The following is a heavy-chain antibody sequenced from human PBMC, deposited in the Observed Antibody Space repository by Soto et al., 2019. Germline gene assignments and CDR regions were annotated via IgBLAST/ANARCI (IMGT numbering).Heavy chain of an antibody. Sequence: QVQLVESGGGVVQPGRSLRLSCAASGFTFSSYGMHWVRQAPGKGLEWVAVIAYDGSNKYYADSVKGLFTIPRDNSKYPLYLQMNSLNAEDTAVYYCAKDKMVAATPVYYCMDVWGQGTTVTVSS. CDR3: AKDKMVAATPVYYCMDV. CDR1: GFTFSSYG. J-gene: IGHJ6*02. D-gene: IGHD2-15*01. CDR2: IAYDGSNK. V-gene: IGHV3-30*18.